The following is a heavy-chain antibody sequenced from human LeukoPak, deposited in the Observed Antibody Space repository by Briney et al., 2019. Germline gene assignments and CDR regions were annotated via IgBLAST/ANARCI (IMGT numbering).Heavy chain of an antibody. CDR2: ISSSSSYI. CDR1: GFTFSSYS. CDR3: ARDDEGAQLAFYYYCYYMDV. J-gene: IGHJ6*03. Sequence: GGSLRLSCAASGFTFSSYSMNWVRQAPGKGLEWVSSISSSSSYIYYADSVKGRFTISRDNAKNSLYLQMNSLRAEDTAVYYCARDDEGAQLAFYYYCYYMDVWGKGTTVTVSS. D-gene: IGHD6-13*01. V-gene: IGHV3-21*01.